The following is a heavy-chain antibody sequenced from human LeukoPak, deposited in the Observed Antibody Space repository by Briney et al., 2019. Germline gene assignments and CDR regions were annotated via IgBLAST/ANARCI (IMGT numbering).Heavy chain of an antibody. Sequence: GGSLRLSRAASGFTFSAHEMNWVRQAPGKGLEWISYITSSGTTIYYADSVKGRFTISRDNAKNSLYLQMNSLRAEDTAVYYCARGTFFWSGYSKEIDSWGQGTLVTVSS. D-gene: IGHD3-3*01. CDR3: ARGTFFWSGYSKEIDS. CDR2: ITSSGTTI. V-gene: IGHV3-48*03. CDR1: GFTFSAHE. J-gene: IGHJ4*02.